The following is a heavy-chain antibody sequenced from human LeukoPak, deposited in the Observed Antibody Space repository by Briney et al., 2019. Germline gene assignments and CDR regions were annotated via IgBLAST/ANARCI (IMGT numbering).Heavy chain of an antibody. V-gene: IGHV4-59*08. CDR2: IYYSGST. J-gene: IGHJ4*02. D-gene: IGHD1-26*01. Sequence: SETLSLTCTVSGGSISSYYWSWIRQPPGKGLEWIGYIYYSGSTNYNPSLKSRVTISVDTSKNQFSLMLSSVTAADTAVYYCARHRGGRFSGSYCDYWGQGTLVTVSS. CDR1: GGSISSYY. CDR3: ARHRGGRFSGSYCDY.